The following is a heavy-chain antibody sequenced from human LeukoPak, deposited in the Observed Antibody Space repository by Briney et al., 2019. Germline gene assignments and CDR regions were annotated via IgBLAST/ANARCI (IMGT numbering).Heavy chain of an antibody. Sequence: ASVTVSCKPSGYTFTGYYIHWVRQAPGQGPEWMGWINPNSGETSTAHKFQGRVTMTRDTSINTAYMELSRPTSDDTAVYYCAKEVVSMIVGVLYGMDVWGQGTAVTVSS. D-gene: IGHD3-22*01. CDR3: AKEVVSMIVGVLYGMDV. CDR2: INPNSGET. CDR1: GYTFTGYY. V-gene: IGHV1-2*02. J-gene: IGHJ6*02.